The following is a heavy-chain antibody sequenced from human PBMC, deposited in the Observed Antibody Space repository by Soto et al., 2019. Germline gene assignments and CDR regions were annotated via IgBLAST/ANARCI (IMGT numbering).Heavy chain of an antibody. CDR2: IIPIFGTA. CDR1: GGTFSSYA. V-gene: IGHV1-69*01. CDR3: EREVVAAADYLPNWFDP. D-gene: IGHD6-13*01. J-gene: IGHJ5*02. Sequence: QVQLVQSGAEVKKPGSSVKVSCTASGGTFSSYAISWVRQAPGQGLEWMGGIIPIFGTANYAQKFQGRVTITADEYTSTAYMELSSLRSEGTAVYYCEREVVAAADYLPNWFDPWGQGTLVTVSS.